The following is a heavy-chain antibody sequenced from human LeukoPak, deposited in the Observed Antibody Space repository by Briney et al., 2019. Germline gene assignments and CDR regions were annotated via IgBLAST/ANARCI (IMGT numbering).Heavy chain of an antibody. D-gene: IGHD5-18*01. CDR2: IYYSGST. CDR1: GGSISSYY. V-gene: IGHV4-59*08. J-gene: IGHJ4*02. Sequence: SETLSLTCTVSGGSISSYYWSWIRQPPGKGLEWIGYIYYSGSTNYNPSLKSRVTISVDTSKNQFSLKLSTVTAADTAVYYCATIVDTAMVFDYWGQGTLVTVSS. CDR3: ATIVDTAMVFDY.